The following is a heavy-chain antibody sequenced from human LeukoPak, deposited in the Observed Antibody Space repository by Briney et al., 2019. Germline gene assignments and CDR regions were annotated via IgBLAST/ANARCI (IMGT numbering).Heavy chain of an antibody. CDR3: AREAAAGHFDY. CDR2: ISSSSSYI. CDR1: GFTFSSYS. J-gene: IGHJ4*02. Sequence: GGSLRLSCAASGFTFSSYSMNWVRQAPGKGLEWVSSISSSSSYIYYADSVKGRFTISRDNAKNSLYLQMNSLRAEDTAVYYWAREAAAGHFDYWGQGTLVTVSS. D-gene: IGHD6-13*01. V-gene: IGHV3-21*01.